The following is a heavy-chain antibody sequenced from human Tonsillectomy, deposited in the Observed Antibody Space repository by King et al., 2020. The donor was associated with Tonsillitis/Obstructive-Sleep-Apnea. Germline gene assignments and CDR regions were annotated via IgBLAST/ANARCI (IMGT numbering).Heavy chain of an antibody. CDR1: GGTFSKFP. Sequence: QLVQSGAEVKKPGSSVKVSCKASGGTFSKFPISWVRQAPGQGLEWMGGFISLYATANYAQKYQGRVTITADESTTTAYMELTDLRFDDTAVYYCARSGLDIVVDYYYHMDVWGNGTTVTVSS. CDR2: FISLYATA. CDR3: ARSGLDIVVDYYYHMDV. V-gene: IGHV1-69*12. J-gene: IGHJ6*03. D-gene: IGHD2-15*01.